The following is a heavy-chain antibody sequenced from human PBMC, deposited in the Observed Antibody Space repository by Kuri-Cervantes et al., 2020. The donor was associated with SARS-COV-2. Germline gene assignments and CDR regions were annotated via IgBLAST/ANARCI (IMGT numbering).Heavy chain of an antibody. J-gene: IGHJ4*02. CDR2: ISGSGGST. CDR3: ASFVPRVGY. CDR1: GFTFSSYA. D-gene: IGHD6-6*01. Sequence: GESLKISCAASGFTFSSYAMSWVRQAPGKGLEWVSAISGSGGSTYYADSVKGRFTISRDNAMNSLYLQMNSLRAEDTAVYYCASFVPRVGYWGQGTLVTVSS. V-gene: IGHV3-23*01.